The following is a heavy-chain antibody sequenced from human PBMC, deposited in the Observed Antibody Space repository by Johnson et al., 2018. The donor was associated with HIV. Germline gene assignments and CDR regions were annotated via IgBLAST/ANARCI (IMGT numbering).Heavy chain of an antibody. CDR1: GFTFSSYG. D-gene: IGHD4-23*01. J-gene: IGHJ3*02. Sequence: QVQLVESGGGVVQPGRSLRLSCAASGFTFSSYGMHWVRQAPGKGLEWVAVISYDGSSKYYADSVKGRFTISRDNSKNTLYLQMNSLRAEDTSVYYCAKVGAMLVTPRGEAFDIWGQGTMVTVSS. CDR3: AKVGAMLVTPRGEAFDI. CDR2: ISYDGSSK. V-gene: IGHV3-30*18.